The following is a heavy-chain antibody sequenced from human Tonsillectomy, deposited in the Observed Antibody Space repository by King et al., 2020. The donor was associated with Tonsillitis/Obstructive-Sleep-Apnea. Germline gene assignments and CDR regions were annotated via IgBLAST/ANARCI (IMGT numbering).Heavy chain of an antibody. CDR1: GGSISSGGYY. J-gene: IGHJ4*02. CDR3: ARVKFTMVRAVEMYYFDY. D-gene: IGHD3-10*01. V-gene: IGHV4-31*03. Sequence: QLQESGPGLVKPSQTLSLTCTVSGGSISSGGYYWSWIRQHPGKGLEWIGYIYYTGNTYYNPSLKSRLTISVDTSMNHFSLKLSSVTAADTAVYHCARVKFTMVRAVEMYYFDYWGQGTLVTVSS. CDR2: IYYTGNT.